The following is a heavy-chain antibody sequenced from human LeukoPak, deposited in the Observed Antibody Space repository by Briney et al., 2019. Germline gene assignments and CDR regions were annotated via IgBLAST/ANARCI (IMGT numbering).Heavy chain of an antibody. V-gene: IGHV1-69*05. CDR1: GGTFISYA. CDR2: IIPIFGTA. CDR3: ARDREGYCSSTGCYWFDP. D-gene: IGHD2-2*01. Sequence: SVKVSCKASGGTFISYAISWVRQAPGQGLEWMGRIIPIFGTANYAQKFQGRVTITTDESTSTAYMELSSLRSEDTAVYYCARDREGYCSSTGCYWFDPWGQGTLVTVSS. J-gene: IGHJ5*02.